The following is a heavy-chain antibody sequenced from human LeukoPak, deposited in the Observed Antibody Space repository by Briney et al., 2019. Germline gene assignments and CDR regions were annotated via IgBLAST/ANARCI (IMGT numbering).Heavy chain of an antibody. D-gene: IGHD6-13*01. CDR3: ARVPVASWIQLDS. Sequence: GGSLRLSCAASGFTVSSNYMSWVRQAPGQGLEWVSIIYSGGSTYFADSVKGRFTISRDNSKNTLYLQMNSLRAEDTALYYCARVPVASWIQLDSWGQGTLVTVSS. CDR1: GFTVSSNY. CDR2: IYSGGST. J-gene: IGHJ4*02. V-gene: IGHV3-53*01.